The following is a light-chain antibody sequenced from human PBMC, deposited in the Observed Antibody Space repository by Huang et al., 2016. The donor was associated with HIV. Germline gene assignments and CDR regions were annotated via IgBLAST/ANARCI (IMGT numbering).Light chain of an antibody. CDR1: QSVSSY. CDR2: DTS. CDR3: QQHSNWPL. V-gene: IGKV3-11*01. J-gene: IGKJ2*01. Sequence: ELVLTQSPATLSLSPGQVATLSCRASQSVSSYLAWYQQKPGQAPRLIIYDTSKRATGVPARFSGSGSGTDFTLTINRLEPEDFAVYYCQQHSNWPLLGQGTKLEI.